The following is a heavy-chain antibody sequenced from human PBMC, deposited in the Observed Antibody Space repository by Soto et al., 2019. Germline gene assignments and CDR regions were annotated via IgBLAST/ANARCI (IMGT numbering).Heavy chain of an antibody. CDR1: GYTLTNHV. D-gene: IGHD3-3*01. Sequence: GSVKVYCKTYGYTLTNHVFDLVRQAPGQGLEWMGWINPGNRNTKYSEKFQGRVTITRDTSASTAYMELNSLTSEDTAVYYCARGLTIFGVVIGYWGQGTMVTVSS. CDR3: ARGLTIFGVVIGY. CDR2: INPGNRNT. J-gene: IGHJ4*02. V-gene: IGHV1-3*01.